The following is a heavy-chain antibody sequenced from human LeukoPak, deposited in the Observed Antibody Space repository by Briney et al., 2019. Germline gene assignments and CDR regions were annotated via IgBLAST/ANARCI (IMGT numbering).Heavy chain of an antibody. CDR2: ISAYNGNT. CDR1: GYTFTSYG. CDR3: ARDYLLYDTSGYYSLPHC. V-gene: IGHV1-18*01. J-gene: IGHJ4*02. D-gene: IGHD3-22*01. Sequence: GASVKVSCKASGYTFTSYGISWVRQAPGQGLEWMGWISAYNGNTNYAQKLQGRVTMTTDTSTSTAYMELRSLRSDDTAVYYCARDYLLYDTSGYYSLPHCWGQGTLVTVSS.